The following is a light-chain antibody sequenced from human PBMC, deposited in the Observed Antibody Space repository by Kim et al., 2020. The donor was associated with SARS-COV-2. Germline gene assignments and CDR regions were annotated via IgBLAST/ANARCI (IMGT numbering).Light chain of an antibody. CDR3: NSRDSSGFGV. CDR2: GKN. J-gene: IGLJ3*02. CDR1: SLRSYY. V-gene: IGLV3-19*01. Sequence: VALGQTVRITCQGDSLRSYYASWYQQKPGQAPVLVIYGKNNRPSGIPDRFSGSSSGNTASLTITGAQAEDEADYYRNSRDSSGFGVFGGGTQLTVL.